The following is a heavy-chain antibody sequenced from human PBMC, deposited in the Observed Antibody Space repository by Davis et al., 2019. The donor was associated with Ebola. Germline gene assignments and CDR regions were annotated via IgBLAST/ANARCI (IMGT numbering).Heavy chain of an antibody. CDR1: GYTFTGYY. CDR2: INPNSGGT. Sequence: ASVKVFCKASGYTFTGYYMHWVRQAPGQGLEWMGRINPNSGGTNYAQKFQGRVTMIRDTSISTAYMELSRLRSDDTAAYYCARGAVDTAGYYYYGMDVWGKGTTVTVSS. V-gene: IGHV1-2*06. J-gene: IGHJ6*04. CDR3: ARGAVDTAGYYYYGMDV. D-gene: IGHD5-18*01.